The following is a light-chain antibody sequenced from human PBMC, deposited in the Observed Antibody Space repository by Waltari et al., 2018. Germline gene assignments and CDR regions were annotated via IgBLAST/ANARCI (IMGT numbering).Light chain of an antibody. Sequence: DFVMTQSPLSLRVTPGESASISCTSSGSLLHSNGYNYLDWYLQKPGQSPQLLIFLGSNRASGVPDRFSVSGSGRDFTLKISKIEAEDVGVYYCMQARQTPLTFGQGTRLEIK. J-gene: IGKJ5*01. CDR2: LGS. CDR1: GSLLHSNGYNY. V-gene: IGKV2-28*01. CDR3: MQARQTPLT.